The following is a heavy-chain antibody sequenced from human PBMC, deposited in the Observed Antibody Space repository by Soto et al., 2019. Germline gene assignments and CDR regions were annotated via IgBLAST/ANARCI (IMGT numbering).Heavy chain of an antibody. Sequence: QVQLQQSGPGLVKPSQTLSLTCTVSGGSISYEYYHWTWIRQSPGKGLEWIGYIHYSGSIIYNPSFKSRVTISVDTSKNQFSLPVSSVTAADTAVYFGAREDDGGDRDYYGLDVWGQGTTVTVSS. CDR3: AREDDGGDRDYYGLDV. CDR2: IHYSGSI. D-gene: IGHD2-21*02. V-gene: IGHV4-30-4*08. CDR1: GGSISYEYYH. J-gene: IGHJ6*02.